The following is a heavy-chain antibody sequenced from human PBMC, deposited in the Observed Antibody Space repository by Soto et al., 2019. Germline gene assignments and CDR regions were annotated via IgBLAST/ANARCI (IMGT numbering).Heavy chain of an antibody. D-gene: IGHD3-10*02. CDR3: ARVHYNYYVNRNDDFDI. Sequence: QVQLQESGPGLAKPSETLSLTCSVSGDSVNRGGYYWSWIRQHPGKGLEWNGHNYFSGSTNYNPSLKSRASISVDTSKYHFSLKLTSVTAADTAVYFCARVHYNYYVNRNDDFDIWGQGTMVTVSS. V-gene: IGHV4-31*03. CDR1: GDSVNRGGYY. CDR2: NYFSGST. J-gene: IGHJ3*02.